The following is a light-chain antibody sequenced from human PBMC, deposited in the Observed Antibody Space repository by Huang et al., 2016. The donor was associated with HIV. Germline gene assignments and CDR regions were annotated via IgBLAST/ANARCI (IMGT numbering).Light chain of an antibody. CDR2: DAT. J-gene: IGKJ4*01. V-gene: IGKV1-33*01. Sequence: DIQMTQSPSSLSASVGDRVTITCQASQDISNYLSWYQHKPGKAHTLLIYDATNLEAGVPSRFSGSGYGTDFTFTISSLQPEDIARYFCQQYDNLPLTFGGGTKVEIK. CDR1: QDISNY. CDR3: QQYDNLPLT.